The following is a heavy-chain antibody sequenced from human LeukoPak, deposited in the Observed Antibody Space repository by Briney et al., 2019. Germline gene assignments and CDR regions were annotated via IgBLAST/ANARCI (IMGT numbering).Heavy chain of an antibody. CDR1: GFTSSTFW. J-gene: IGHJ4*02. CDR3: ATSSGSRGLYFDF. V-gene: IGHV3-7*01. Sequence: GGSLRLSCAASGFTSSTFWMSWVRQAPGKGLERVANIKEDGSEKYYVDSVKGRFTISRDSAKNSLYLQMNSLRAEDTAVYYCATSSGSRGLYFDFWGQGTLVTVSS. D-gene: IGHD3-22*01. CDR2: IKEDGSEK.